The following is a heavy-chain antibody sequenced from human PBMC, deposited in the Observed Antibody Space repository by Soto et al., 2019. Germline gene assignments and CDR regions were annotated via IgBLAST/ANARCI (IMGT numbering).Heavy chain of an antibody. CDR1: GGTFNRYS. J-gene: IGHJ5*02. CDR3: TRRGRQSANWFDP. V-gene: IGHV1-69*06. CDR2: IIPMSGRP. Sequence: QVQLVQAGAEVKTPWSAVKVSCKASGGTFNRYSIDLVRQSPGQGFEWIGGIIPMSGRPNYAQRFQGRITFSADKSTNTVYMEVTTLPHEDTAVYYCTRRGRQSANWFDPWGQGTLVTVSS.